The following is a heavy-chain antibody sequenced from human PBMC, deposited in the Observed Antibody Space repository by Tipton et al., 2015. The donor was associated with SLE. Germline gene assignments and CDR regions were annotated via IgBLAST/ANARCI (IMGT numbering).Heavy chain of an antibody. Sequence: LRLSCTVSGGSISSSSYYWGWIRQPPGKGLEWIGSIYYSGSTYYNPSLKNRVTISVDTSKNQFSLKLSSVTAADTAVYYCARDSGYGAPYYYYGMDVWGQGTTVTVSS. J-gene: IGHJ6*02. CDR2: IYYSGST. CDR1: GGSISSSSYY. CDR3: ARDSGYGAPYYYYGMDV. D-gene: IGHD4-17*01. V-gene: IGHV4-39*07.